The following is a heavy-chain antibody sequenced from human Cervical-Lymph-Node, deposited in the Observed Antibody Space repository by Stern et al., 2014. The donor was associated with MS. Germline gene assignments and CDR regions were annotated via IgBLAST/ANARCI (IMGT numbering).Heavy chain of an antibody. CDR3: ARDPSTTASDWFFDL. V-gene: IGHV4-59*02. Sequence: QLQLQESGPGLVKPSETLSLTCTVSGGAVSDYYWTWIRQRPGKGLEWIGHISDTGTTNYNPSLHSRVTITLDTSQNQVSLRLRSVTAADTAVYYCARDPSTTASDWFFDLWGRGSLVTVSS. D-gene: IGHD2-21*02. CDR1: GGAVSDYY. CDR2: ISDTGTT. J-gene: IGHJ2*01.